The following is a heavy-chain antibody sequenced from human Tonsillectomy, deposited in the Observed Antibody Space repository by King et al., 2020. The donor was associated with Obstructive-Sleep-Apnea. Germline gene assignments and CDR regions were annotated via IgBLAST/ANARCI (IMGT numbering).Heavy chain of an antibody. Sequence: VQLVESGGGLVQPGGSLRLSCAASGFTFSSYSMNWVRQAPGKGLEWVSYISSSSSTIYYADSVKGRFTISRDNAKNSLYLQMNSLRAEDTAVYYCARANWGPPHYFDYWGQGTLVTVSS. V-gene: IGHV3-48*04. D-gene: IGHD7-27*01. CDR3: ARANWGPPHYFDY. CDR2: ISSSSSTI. J-gene: IGHJ4*02. CDR1: GFTFSSYS.